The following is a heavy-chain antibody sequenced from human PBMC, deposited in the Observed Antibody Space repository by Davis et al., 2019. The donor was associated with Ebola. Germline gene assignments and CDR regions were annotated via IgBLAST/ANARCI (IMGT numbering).Heavy chain of an antibody. D-gene: IGHD4-17*01. CDR2: ISYDGRNK. V-gene: IGHV3-30*03. Sequence: PGGSLRLSCAASGFTFSSYWMSWVRQAPGKGLEWVAVISYDGRNKFYADSVKGRFTISRDNSKNTVYLQMNSLRVEETAVYYCARGTTYGDHEVSFDFWGQGTLVTVSS. CDR1: GFTFSSYW. CDR3: ARGTTYGDHEVSFDF. J-gene: IGHJ4*02.